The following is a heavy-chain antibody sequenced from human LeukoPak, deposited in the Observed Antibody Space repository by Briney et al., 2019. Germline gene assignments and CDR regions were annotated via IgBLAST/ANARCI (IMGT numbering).Heavy chain of an antibody. Sequence: GGTLRLSCEASGFSFSSHGMSWVRQAPGKGLEWVASIKQDGSEKYYVDSVKGRFTISRDNAKNSLFLQMNSLRAEDTAVYYCASTPYYYDSSGYHYYYYYYMDVWGKGTTVTVSS. CDR2: IKQDGSEK. D-gene: IGHD3-22*01. V-gene: IGHV3-7*01. CDR1: GFSFSSHG. J-gene: IGHJ6*03. CDR3: ASTPYYYDSSGYHYYYYYYMDV.